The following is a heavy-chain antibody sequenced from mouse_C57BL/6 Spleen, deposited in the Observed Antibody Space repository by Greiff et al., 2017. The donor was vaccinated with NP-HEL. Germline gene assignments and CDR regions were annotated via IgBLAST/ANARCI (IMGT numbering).Heavy chain of an antibody. CDR1: GFSLTSYG. J-gene: IGHJ4*01. Sequence: VKVVESGPGLVQPSQSLSITCTVSGFSLTSYGVHWVRQSPGKGLEWLGVIWSGGSTDYNAAFISRLSISKDNSKSQVFFKMNSLQADDTAIYYCASQLGRGDYYAMDYWGQGTSVTVSS. D-gene: IGHD4-1*02. CDR2: IWSGGST. V-gene: IGHV2-2*01. CDR3: ASQLGRGDYYAMDY.